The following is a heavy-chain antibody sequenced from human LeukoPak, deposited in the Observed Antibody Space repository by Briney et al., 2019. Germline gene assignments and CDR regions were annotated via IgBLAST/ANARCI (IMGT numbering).Heavy chain of an antibody. CDR1: GYSFTSYD. V-gene: IGHV1-8*02. D-gene: IGHD3-10*01. CDR3: ARGEYYGSGSWGY. J-gene: IGHJ4*02. Sequence: ASVKVSCKASGYSFTSYDINWVRQASGQGLEWMGWMNPNSGYAGFAQKFQGRVTGTRDTSTGTAYLELSSLRSEDTAVYFCARGEYYGSGSWGYWGQGTLVTVSS. CDR2: MNPNSGYA.